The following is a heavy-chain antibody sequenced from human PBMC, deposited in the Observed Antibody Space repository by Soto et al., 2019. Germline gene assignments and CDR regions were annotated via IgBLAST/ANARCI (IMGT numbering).Heavy chain of an antibody. CDR2: IIVSHDWP. CDR1: GYTFTAHS. CDR3: AREPEDGGTGDS. J-gene: IGHJ4*02. V-gene: IGHV1-3*01. Sequence: VQLLQAGTEVKEHGASVRVSCKASGYTFTAHSLNWVRQAPGQGLEWMGWIIVSHDWPRYAPKFQGRLTFETDTIGTTSYMHLTRLTADDTAVYLCAREPEDGGTGDSWGQGTHVVFSS. D-gene: IGHD3-16*01.